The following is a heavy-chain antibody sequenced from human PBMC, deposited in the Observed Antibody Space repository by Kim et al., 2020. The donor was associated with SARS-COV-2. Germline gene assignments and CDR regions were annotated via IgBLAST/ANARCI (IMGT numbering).Heavy chain of an antibody. V-gene: IGHV1-2*02. CDR2: INPNGGET. Sequence: ASVKVSCKVSGYNFNDHYIHWVRQAPGQGLEWMGWINPNGGETKYAEKFHGKASMTRDMSTNTAYVELYSLSFDDTAVYYCARDSVTDYLGQGTLVAVSS. CDR1: GYNFNDHY. J-gene: IGHJ4*02. CDR3: ARDSVTDY.